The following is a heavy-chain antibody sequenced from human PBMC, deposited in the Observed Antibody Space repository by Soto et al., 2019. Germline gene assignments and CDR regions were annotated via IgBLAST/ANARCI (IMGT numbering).Heavy chain of an antibody. V-gene: IGHV3-66*01. Sequence: PGGSLRLSCTASGFTVSSNYMSWVRQAPGKGLEWVSVIYSGGSTYYADSVKGRFTISRDNSKNTLYLQMNSLRAEDTAVYYCARGPGRERLATQPMWLRPDYYYYYMHVSGKGTSVSVSS. J-gene: IGHJ6*03. CDR3: ARGPGRERLATQPMWLRPDYYYYYMHV. CDR1: GFTVSSNY. D-gene: IGHD5-12*01. CDR2: IYSGGST.